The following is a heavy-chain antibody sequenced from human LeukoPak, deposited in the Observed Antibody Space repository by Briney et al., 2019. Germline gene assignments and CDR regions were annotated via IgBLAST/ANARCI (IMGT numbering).Heavy chain of an antibody. V-gene: IGHV4-4*07. CDR2: ISTSGST. CDR1: GGSISSYY. J-gene: IGHJ4*02. CDR3: ARVWIKWLSLDY. D-gene: IGHD5-12*01. Sequence: SETLSLTCTVSGGSISSYYWSWIRQPAGKGLESIGHISTSGSTNYNPSLKSRVTMSVDTSKNQFSLKLSSVTAADTAVYYCARVWIKWLSLDYWGQGTLVTVSS.